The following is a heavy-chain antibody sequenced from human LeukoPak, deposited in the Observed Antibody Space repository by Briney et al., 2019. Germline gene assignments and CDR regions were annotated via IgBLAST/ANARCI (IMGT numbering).Heavy chain of an antibody. V-gene: IGHV4-59*08. Sequence: SETLSLTCTVSGGSISTYYWSWIRQPPGKGLEWIGYIRYSGSADYNPSLRSRVTISIDTSKNQFSLKLSSVTAADTAVYHCARLVYDSRGYYFDYWGQGTLVTVSS. J-gene: IGHJ4*02. CDR3: ARLVYDSRGYYFDY. CDR1: GGSISTYY. D-gene: IGHD3-22*01. CDR2: IRYSGSA.